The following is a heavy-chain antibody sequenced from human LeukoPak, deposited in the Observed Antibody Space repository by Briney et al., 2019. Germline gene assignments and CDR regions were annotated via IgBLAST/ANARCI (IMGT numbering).Heavy chain of an antibody. CDR1: GYSLSSGYS. J-gene: IGHJ4*02. V-gene: IGHV4-38-2*01. Sequence: SESLTLTCAVAGYSLSSGYSGGWIRQPPGMGRGGIGSLYQSETTYYNPSLRSRVSMSVDTPTEQFSLKLRCVTAADAAVYYCARRTSIRDGNFDFWGQGTLVTVSS. D-gene: IGHD5-24*01. CDR3: ARRTSIRDGNFDF. CDR2: LYQSETT.